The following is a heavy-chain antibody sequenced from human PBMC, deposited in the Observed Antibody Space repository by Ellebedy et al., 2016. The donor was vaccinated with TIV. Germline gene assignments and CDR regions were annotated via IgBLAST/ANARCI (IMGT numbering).Heavy chain of an antibody. CDR1: GFTFDDYG. Sequence: GESLKISCTASGFTFDDYGMSWVRQAPGKGLEWVSDINWNGDSTGYADSVKGRFTISRDNAKNSLYVQMNSLRDEDTALYYCARTSRGGNYRTSYFDYWGQGTLVTVSS. J-gene: IGHJ4*02. V-gene: IGHV3-20*04. CDR2: INWNGDST. CDR3: ARTSRGGNYRTSYFDY. D-gene: IGHD2-21*01.